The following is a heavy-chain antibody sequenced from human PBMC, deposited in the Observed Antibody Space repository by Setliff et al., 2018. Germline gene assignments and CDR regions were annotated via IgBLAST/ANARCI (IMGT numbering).Heavy chain of an antibody. J-gene: IGHJ4*02. D-gene: IGHD2-2*01. V-gene: IGHV3-7*01. CDR1: GFTFSSYW. CDR3: ARLGPHCSSTSCYLVLRSYFDY. Sequence: PGGSLRLSCAASGFTFSSYWMSWVRQAPGKGLEWVANIKQDGSEKYYVDSVKGRFTISRDNAKSSLYLQMNSLRAEDTAVYYCARLGPHCSSTSCYLVLRSYFDYWGQGTLVTVSS. CDR2: IKQDGSEK.